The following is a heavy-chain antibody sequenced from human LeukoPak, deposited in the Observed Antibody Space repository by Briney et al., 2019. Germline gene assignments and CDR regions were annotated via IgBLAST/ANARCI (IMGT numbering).Heavy chain of an antibody. CDR3: AKSYYNYMDV. V-gene: IGHV3-23*01. CDR1: GFTFSSYA. CDR2: ISGSGGST. J-gene: IGHJ6*03. Sequence: GGSLRLSCAASGFTFSSYAMSWVRQAPGKGLEWVSAISGSGGSTYYADSVKGRFTISRDNAKNSFYLQMNSLRAEDTAVYYCAKSYYNYMDVWGKGTTVTVSS.